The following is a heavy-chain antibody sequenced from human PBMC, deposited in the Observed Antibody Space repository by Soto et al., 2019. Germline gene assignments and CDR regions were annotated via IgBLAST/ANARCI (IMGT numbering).Heavy chain of an antibody. Sequence: PGGSLRLSCEASGFTFGSHAMTWVRQAPGKGLEWVSGVSASGTTYYADSVNGRFTVSRDNSKNTLYLQMSRLRAEDTAIYYCAKDRDYFASWGQGTLVTVSS. CDR2: VSASGTT. CDR3: AKDRDYFAS. CDR1: GFTFGSHA. J-gene: IGHJ4*02. V-gene: IGHV3-23*01.